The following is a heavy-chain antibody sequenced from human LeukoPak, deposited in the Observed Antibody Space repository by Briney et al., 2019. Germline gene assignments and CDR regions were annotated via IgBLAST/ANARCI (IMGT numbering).Heavy chain of an antibody. Sequence: GGSLRLSCAASGFTFSSYGMHWVRQAPGKGLEWVAVISYDGSNKYYADSVKGRFTISRDNSKNTLYLQMNSLRAEDTAVYYCAKDVYCSGGSCPGFGYWGQGTLVTVSS. CDR3: AKDVYCSGGSCPGFGY. V-gene: IGHV3-30*18. J-gene: IGHJ4*02. D-gene: IGHD2-15*01. CDR1: GFTFSSYG. CDR2: ISYDGSNK.